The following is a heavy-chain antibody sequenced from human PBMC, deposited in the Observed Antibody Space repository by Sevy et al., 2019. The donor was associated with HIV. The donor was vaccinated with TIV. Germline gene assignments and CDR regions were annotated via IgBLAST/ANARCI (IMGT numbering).Heavy chain of an antibody. CDR1: GFTFSDYY. D-gene: IGHD2-15*01. CDR2: ISSGSTYT. CDR3: ARDQLVGCSGGSCYPGPVDY. J-gene: IGHJ4*02. Sequence: GGSLRLSCAASGFTFSDYYMSWIRQAPGKGLEWVSDISSGSTYTKYADSVKGRFTISRDNAKNSLYLQMNSLRAENTAVYYCARDQLVGCSGGSCYPGPVDYWGQGTLVTVSS. V-gene: IGHV3-11*06.